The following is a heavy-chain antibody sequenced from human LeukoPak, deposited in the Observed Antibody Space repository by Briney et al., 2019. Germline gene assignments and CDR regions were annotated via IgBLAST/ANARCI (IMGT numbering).Heavy chain of an antibody. CDR1: GGSISSGNYY. Sequence: PSQTLSLTCTVSGGSISSGNYYWTWIRQPAGKRLEWIGRVSTTGSATYNPSLKSRAAISIDPSKNQFSLRLSSVTAADTALYYCTRAGGVLAYFDSWGQGTLVNVSS. CDR2: VSTTGSA. D-gene: IGHD3-10*01. CDR3: TRAGGVLAYFDS. V-gene: IGHV4-61*02. J-gene: IGHJ4*02.